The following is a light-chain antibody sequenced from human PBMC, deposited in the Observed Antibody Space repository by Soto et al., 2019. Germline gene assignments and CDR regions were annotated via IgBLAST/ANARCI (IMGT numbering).Light chain of an antibody. J-gene: IGKJ1*01. CDR2: KAS. V-gene: IGKV1-5*03. CDR1: QGIRSW. CDR3: QQYDTSSRT. Sequence: DIQMTQSPSTLSASVGDRVTITCRASQGIRSWLAWYQQKPGKAPKLLIYKASSLQSGVPSSFSGSGSGTEFTLTIPSLQPDDFATYYCQQYDTSSRTSGQGPKVDI.